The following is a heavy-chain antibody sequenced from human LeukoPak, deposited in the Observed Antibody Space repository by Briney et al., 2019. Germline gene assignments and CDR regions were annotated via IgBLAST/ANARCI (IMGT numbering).Heavy chain of an antibody. V-gene: IGHV4-4*07. D-gene: IGHD3-3*01. CDR3: AGDPLRFLEWSTPTHYMDV. CDR2: IYTSGST. CDR1: GGSISSYY. Sequence: SETLSLTCTVSGGSISSYYWSWIRQPAGKGLEWIGRIYTSGSTNYNPSLKSRVTMSVDTSKNQFSLKLSSVTAADTAVYYCAGDPLRFLEWSTPTHYMDVWGKGTTVTVSS. J-gene: IGHJ6*03.